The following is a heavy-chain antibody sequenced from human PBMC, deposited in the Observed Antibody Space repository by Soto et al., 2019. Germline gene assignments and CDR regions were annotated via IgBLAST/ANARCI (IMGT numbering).Heavy chain of an antibody. CDR1: GYTFTSYD. CDR3: ARGLSAHYDYICGSYRASDY. D-gene: IGHD3-16*02. J-gene: IGHJ4*02. CDR2: MNPNSGNT. Sequence: QVQLVQSGAEVKKPGASVKVSCKASGYTFTSYDINWVRQATGQGLEWMGWMNPNSGNTGYAQKYQGRVTMTRNTSINTAYMELSSLRSEDTAVYYCARGLSAHYDYICGSYRASDYWGQGTLVTVSS. V-gene: IGHV1-8*01.